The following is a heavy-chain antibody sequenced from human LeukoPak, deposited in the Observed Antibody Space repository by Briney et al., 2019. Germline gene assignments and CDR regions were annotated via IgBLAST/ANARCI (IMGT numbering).Heavy chain of an antibody. CDR1: GYTFTGYY. Sequence: ASVKVSCKASGYTFTGYYMHWVRQAPGQGLEWMGWINPNSGGTNYAQKFQGRVTMTRDTSISTAYMELSRLRSDDTAVYYCAREPTYYYDSSETPNAFDIWGQGTMVTVSS. D-gene: IGHD3-22*01. J-gene: IGHJ3*02. V-gene: IGHV1-2*02. CDR3: AREPTYYYDSSETPNAFDI. CDR2: INPNSGGT.